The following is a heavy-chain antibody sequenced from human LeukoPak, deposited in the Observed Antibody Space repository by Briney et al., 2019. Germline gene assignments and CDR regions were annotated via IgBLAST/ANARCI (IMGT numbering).Heavy chain of an antibody. V-gene: IGHV3-30*02. CDR2: IRYDGSNK. CDR1: GFTFSSYG. Sequence: GGSLRLSCAASGFTFSSYGMHWVRQAPGKGLEWVAFIRYDGSNKYYADSVKGRFTISRDNSKNTLYLQMNSLRAEDTAVYYCANSRPSVGMVPAPSGYWGQGTLVTVSS. D-gene: IGHD2-2*01. J-gene: IGHJ4*02. CDR3: ANSRPSVGMVPAPSGY.